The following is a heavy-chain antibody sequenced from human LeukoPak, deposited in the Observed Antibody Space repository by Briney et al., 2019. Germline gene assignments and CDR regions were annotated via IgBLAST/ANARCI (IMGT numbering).Heavy chain of an antibody. CDR3: TTDRGPEAFDI. V-gene: IGHV3-15*01. CDR2: IKSKTDGGTT. CDR1: GFTFSNAC. Sequence: GGSLRLSCAASGFTFSNACMSWVRQAPGKGLEWVGRIKSKTDGGTTDYAAPVKGRFTISRDDSKNTLYLQMNSLKTEDTAVYYCTTDRGPEAFDIWGQGTMVTVSS. D-gene: IGHD3-10*01. J-gene: IGHJ3*02.